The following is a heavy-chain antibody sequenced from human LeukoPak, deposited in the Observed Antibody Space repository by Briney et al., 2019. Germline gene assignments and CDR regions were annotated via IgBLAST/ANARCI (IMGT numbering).Heavy chain of an antibody. D-gene: IGHD1-26*01. Sequence: GGSLRLSCTASGFTFSTYAMSWVRQAPGKGLEWVSTIGAGGDSTYYADSVKGRFTISRDNSKNTVYLQMNSLRAEDTGVYYCARDRATVNDYWGQGTLVTVSS. CDR3: ARDRATVNDY. V-gene: IGHV3-23*01. CDR1: GFTFSTYA. J-gene: IGHJ4*02. CDR2: IGAGGDST.